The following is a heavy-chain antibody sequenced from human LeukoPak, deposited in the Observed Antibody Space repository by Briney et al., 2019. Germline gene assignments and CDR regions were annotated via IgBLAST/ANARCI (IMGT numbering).Heavy chain of an antibody. CDR2: IYYSGST. J-gene: IGHJ5*02. CDR1: GGSISSYY. D-gene: IGHD3-10*01. Sequence: PSETLSLTCTVSGGSISSYYWSWIRQPPGKGLEWIGYIYYSGSTNYNPSLKSRVTISVDTSKNQFSLKLSSVTAADTAVYYCAKHVKYGSGSLSNWFDPWGQGTLVTVSS. V-gene: IGHV4-59*01. CDR3: AKHVKYGSGSLSNWFDP.